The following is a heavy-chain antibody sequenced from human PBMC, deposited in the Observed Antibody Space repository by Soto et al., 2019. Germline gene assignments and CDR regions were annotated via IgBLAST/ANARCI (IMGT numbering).Heavy chain of an antibody. CDR2: LYWDDDK. D-gene: IGHD3-9*01. J-gene: IGHJ4*02. CDR1: GFSLSTSGVG. Sequence: QITLKESGPTLAKPTQTLTLTWTFSGFSLSTSGVGVRWIRQPPGKPLEWLALLYWDDDKRYSPSLKSRLTITKNTSKDHVVLTTTYMDAVDAATYYCAHRGRYKGGYFDYWGQGTLGTVSS. CDR3: AHRGRYKGGYFDY. V-gene: IGHV2-5*02.